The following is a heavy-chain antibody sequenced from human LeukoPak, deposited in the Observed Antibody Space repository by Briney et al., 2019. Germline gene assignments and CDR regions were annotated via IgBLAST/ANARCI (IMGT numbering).Heavy chain of an antibody. CDR2: IIPIFGTA. J-gene: IGHJ4*02. CDR1: GGTFSSYA. Sequence: ASVKVSCTASGGTFSSYAISWVRQAHGQGLEWMGGIIPIFGTANYAQKFQGRVTTTADESTSTAYMELSSLRSEDTAVYYCARGHKAFGFHCSSTSWTEGMGYYFDYWGQGTLVTVSS. V-gene: IGHV1-69*01. CDR3: ARGHKAFGFHCSSTSWTEGMGYYFDY. D-gene: IGHD2-2*01.